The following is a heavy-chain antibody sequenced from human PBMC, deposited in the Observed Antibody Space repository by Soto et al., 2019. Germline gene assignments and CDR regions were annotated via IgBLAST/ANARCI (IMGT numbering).Heavy chain of an antibody. Sequence: ASVKVSCKASGGTFSSYAISWVRQAPGQGLEWMGGIIPILGTANYAQKFQGRVTITADESTSTAYMELSSLRSEDTAVYYCAREVGGSYDILTGYYRDYYGMDVWGQGTTVTVSS. J-gene: IGHJ6*02. CDR2: IIPILGTA. V-gene: IGHV1-69*13. D-gene: IGHD3-9*01. CDR3: AREVGGSYDILTGYYRDYYGMDV. CDR1: GGTFSSYA.